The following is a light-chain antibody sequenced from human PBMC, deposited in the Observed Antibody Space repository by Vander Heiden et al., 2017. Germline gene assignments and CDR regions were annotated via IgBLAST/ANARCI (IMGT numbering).Light chain of an antibody. Sequence: IQLTPSPSSLSASVGDRVTITCRASQGISSYLAWYQQKPGKAPKLLIYAASTLQSGVPSRFSGSGSGTDFTLTISSLRPEDFATYYCQQLNSYPITFGQGTRLEIK. V-gene: IGKV1-9*01. CDR1: QGISSY. J-gene: IGKJ5*01. CDR2: AAS. CDR3: QQLNSYPIT.